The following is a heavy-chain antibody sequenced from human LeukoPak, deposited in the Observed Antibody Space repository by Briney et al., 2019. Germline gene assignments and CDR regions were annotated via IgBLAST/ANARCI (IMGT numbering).Heavy chain of an antibody. J-gene: IGHJ6*03. CDR3: ARSGYDRYYYYMDV. Sequence: SETLSLTCTVSGGSISSYYWSWIRQPPGKGLEWIGYIYTSGSTNYNPSLKSRVTMSVDTSKNQFSLKLSSVTAADTAVYYCARSGYDRYYYYMDVWGKGTTVTASS. CDR1: GGSISSYY. CDR2: IYTSGST. V-gene: IGHV4-4*08. D-gene: IGHD5-12*01.